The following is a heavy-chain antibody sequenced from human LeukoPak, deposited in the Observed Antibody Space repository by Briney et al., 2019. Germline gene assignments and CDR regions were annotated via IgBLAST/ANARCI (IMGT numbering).Heavy chain of an antibody. D-gene: IGHD3-9*01. CDR3: ATPLPNYDILTGSNYYFDY. Sequence: ASETLSLTCTVSGYSISSGYYWGWIRQPPGKGLEWIGSIYHRGSTYYNPSLKSRVTISVDTSKNQFSLKLSSVTAADTAVYYCATPLPNYDILTGSNYYFDYWGQGTLVTVSS. V-gene: IGHV4-38-2*02. CDR1: GYSISSGYY. CDR2: IYHRGST. J-gene: IGHJ4*02.